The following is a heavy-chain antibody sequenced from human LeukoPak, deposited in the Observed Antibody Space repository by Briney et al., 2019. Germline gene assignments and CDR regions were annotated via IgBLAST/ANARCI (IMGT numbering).Heavy chain of an antibody. CDR3: ARQLTRDSFDV. CDR2: IYPGDSDT. CDR1: GYSFVHFW. J-gene: IGHJ3*01. D-gene: IGHD2-15*01. V-gene: IGHV5-51*01. Sequence: GESLKISCKGSGYSFVHFWIGWVRQMPGKGLEWMGIIYPGDSDTRYNPSFQGQVTISADKSIATAYLQWSSLEASDTAIFYCARQLTRDSFDVWGQGTMVTVSS.